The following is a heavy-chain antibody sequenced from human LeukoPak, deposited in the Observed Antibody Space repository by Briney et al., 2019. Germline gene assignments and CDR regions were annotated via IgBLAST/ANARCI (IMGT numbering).Heavy chain of an antibody. CDR2: IYYSGST. D-gene: IGHD3-22*01. J-gene: IGHJ4*02. CDR3: ASWGDSSGYYYGFDY. CDR1: GGSISSSSYY. V-gene: IGHV4-39*01. Sequence: SETLSLTCTVSGGSISSSSYYWGWIRQPPGKGLEWIGSIYYSGSTYYNPSLKSRVTISVDTSKNQFSLKLSSVTAADTAVYYCASWGDSSGYYYGFDYWGQGTLVTVSS.